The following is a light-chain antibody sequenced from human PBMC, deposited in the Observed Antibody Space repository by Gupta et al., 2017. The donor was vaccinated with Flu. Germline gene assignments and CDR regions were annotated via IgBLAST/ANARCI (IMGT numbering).Light chain of an antibody. J-gene: IGKJ2*01. CDR3: QQRLSRDT. Sequence: EIVMTQSPVTLSLSPGETATLSCRASQSVRHYLSWFQQKPGQPPRLLIYDTSKRATGIPARFSRSGSGTDFTLTISRLEPDYSAVYYCQQRLSRDTFGQGSRLEI. V-gene: IGKV3-11*01. CDR2: DTS. CDR1: QSVRHY.